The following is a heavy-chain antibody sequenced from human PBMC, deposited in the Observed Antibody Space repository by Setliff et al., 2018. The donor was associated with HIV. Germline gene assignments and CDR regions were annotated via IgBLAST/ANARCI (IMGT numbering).Heavy chain of an antibody. Sequence: SETLSLTCTVSGGSISNSNYFWDWIRQPPGKGLEWIGSIYQSGSTYYNPSLKSRVTIFIDTSKNQFSLKLSSVTAADTAVYYCARGLSSGWYGYWYFDLWGRGTLVTVSS. D-gene: IGHD6-19*01. V-gene: IGHV4-39*01. CDR1: GGSISNSNYF. CDR2: IYQSGST. CDR3: ARGLSSGWYGYWYFDL. J-gene: IGHJ2*01.